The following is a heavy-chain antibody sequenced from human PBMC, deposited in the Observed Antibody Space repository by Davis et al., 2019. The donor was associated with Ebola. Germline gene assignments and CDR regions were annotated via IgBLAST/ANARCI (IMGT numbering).Heavy chain of an antibody. J-gene: IGHJ6*02. CDR3: ARVATIFGVVTGYYYYGMDV. D-gene: IGHD3-3*01. V-gene: IGHV1-8*01. Sequence: ASVKVSCKASGYTFTSYDINWVRQATGQGLEWMGWMNPNSGNTGYAQKFQGRVTMTRNTSISTAYMELSSLRSEDTAVYYCARVATIFGVVTGYYYYGMDVWGQGTTVTVSS. CDR1: GYTFTSYD. CDR2: MNPNSGNT.